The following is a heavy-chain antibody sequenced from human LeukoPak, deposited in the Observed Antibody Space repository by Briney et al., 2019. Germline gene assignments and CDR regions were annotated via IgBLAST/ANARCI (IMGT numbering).Heavy chain of an antibody. J-gene: IGHJ4*02. Sequence: ASVKVSCKASGYTFTSYYMHWVRQAPGQGLEWMGRIIPILGIANYAQKFQGRVTITADKSTSTAYMELSSLRSEDTAVYYCARDHYYDSSGYTNAFDYWGQGTLVTVSS. D-gene: IGHD3-22*01. CDR1: GYTFTSYY. CDR2: IIPILGIA. V-gene: IGHV1-69*04. CDR3: ARDHYYDSSGYTNAFDY.